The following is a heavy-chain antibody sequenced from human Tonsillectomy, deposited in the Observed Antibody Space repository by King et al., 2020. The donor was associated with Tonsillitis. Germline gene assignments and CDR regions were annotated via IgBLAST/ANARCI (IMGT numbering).Heavy chain of an antibody. V-gene: IGHV3-48*02. CDR1: GFTFSSYS. D-gene: IGHD2-21*02. J-gene: IGHJ4*02. CDR2: LSSSSRTI. CDR3: AGFLCGGDCYDYFDY. Sequence: VQLVESGGGLVQPGGSLRLSCAASGFTFSSYSMNWVRQAPGKGLEWVSYLSSSSRTIYYADSVKGRFTISRDNAKNSLYLQMNSLRDEDTAVYYCAGFLCGGDCYDYFDYWGQGTLVTVSS.